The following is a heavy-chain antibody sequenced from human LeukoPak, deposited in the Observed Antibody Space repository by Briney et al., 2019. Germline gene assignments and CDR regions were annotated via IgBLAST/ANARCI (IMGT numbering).Heavy chain of an antibody. Sequence: ASVKVSCKASGFTFSSYGISWVRQAPGEGLEWMGWISSSSGNTNYAQKFQGRVTMTTDKSTSTAYMELRSLRSDDTAVYYCAREHPHFGELWNDYWGQGTPVTVSS. D-gene: IGHD3-10*01. CDR1: GFTFSSYG. J-gene: IGHJ4*02. CDR2: ISSSSGNT. CDR3: AREHPHFGELWNDY. V-gene: IGHV1-18*01.